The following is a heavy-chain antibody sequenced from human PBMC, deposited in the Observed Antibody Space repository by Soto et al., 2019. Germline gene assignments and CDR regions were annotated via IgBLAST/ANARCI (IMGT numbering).Heavy chain of an antibody. Sequence: PSETLSLTCTVSGGSISSHYWSWIRQAPGKGLEWIGYIYYSGFTDYNPSLKSRVTISEDPSKNQFSLRLTSVTAADTAVYYCARDQNSSGYLDYWGQGSLVTVSS. V-gene: IGHV4-59*11. D-gene: IGHD3-22*01. CDR3: ARDQNSSGYLDY. CDR2: IYYSGFT. J-gene: IGHJ4*02. CDR1: GGSISSHY.